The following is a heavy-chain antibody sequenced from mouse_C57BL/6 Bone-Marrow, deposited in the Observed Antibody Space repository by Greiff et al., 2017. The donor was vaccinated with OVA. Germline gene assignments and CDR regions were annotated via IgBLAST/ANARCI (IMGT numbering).Heavy chain of an antibody. CDR3: ARGGTSPFAY. V-gene: IGHV1-42*01. CDR2: INPSTGGT. Sequence: EVQLQQSGPELVKPGASVKISCKASGYSFTGYYMNWVKQSPEKSLEWIGEINPSTGGTTYNQKFKAKATLTVDKSSSTAYMQLKGLTSEDSAVYYCARGGTSPFAYWGQGTLVTVSA. J-gene: IGHJ3*01. D-gene: IGHD4-1*01. CDR1: GYSFTGYY.